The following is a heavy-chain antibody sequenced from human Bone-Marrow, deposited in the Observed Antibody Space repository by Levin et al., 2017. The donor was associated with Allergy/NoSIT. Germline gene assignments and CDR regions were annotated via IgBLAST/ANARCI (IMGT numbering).Heavy chain of an antibody. V-gene: IGHV4-31*03. D-gene: IGHD2-2*01. Sequence: SETLSLTCTVSGGSISSGGYYWSWIRQHPGKGLEWIGYIYYSGSTYYNPSLKSRVTISVDTSKNQFSLKLSCGSAADTAVYYCAGGREEPVARFYYYFMDVWGKGTTVTVSS. CDR2: IYYSGST. CDR3: AGGREEPVARFYYYFMDV. CDR1: GGSISSGGYY. J-gene: IGHJ6*03.